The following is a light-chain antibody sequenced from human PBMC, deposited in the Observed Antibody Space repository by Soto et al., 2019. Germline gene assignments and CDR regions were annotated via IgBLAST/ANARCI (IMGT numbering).Light chain of an antibody. CDR3: QQHNSFSIT. J-gene: IGKJ5*01. V-gene: IGKV1-39*01. Sequence: DIQMTQSPSSLSASVGDRVTITCRASQSISSYLNWYQQKPGKAPKLLIYAASSLQSGVPSRFSGSVSGTDFTLTINSLQADDFATYYCQQHNSFSITFGQGTRLEIK. CDR2: AAS. CDR1: QSISSY.